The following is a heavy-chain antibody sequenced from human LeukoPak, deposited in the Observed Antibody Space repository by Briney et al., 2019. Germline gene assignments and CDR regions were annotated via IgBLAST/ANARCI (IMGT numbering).Heavy chain of an antibody. J-gene: IGHJ3*02. V-gene: IGHV4-39*01. CDR1: GGSISSSSYY. CDR2: IYYSGST. Sequence: SETLSLTCTVSGGSISSSSYYWGWIRQPPGKGLEGIGSIYYSGSTYYNPSLKSRVTISVHTSKNQFSLKLSSVTAADTAVYYFARQRYSYGEGHAFDIWGQGTMVTVST. CDR3: ARQRYSYGEGHAFDI. D-gene: IGHD5-18*01.